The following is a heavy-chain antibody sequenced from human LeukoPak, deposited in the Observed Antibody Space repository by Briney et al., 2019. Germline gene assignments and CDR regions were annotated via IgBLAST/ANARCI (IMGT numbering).Heavy chain of an antibody. CDR2: INRDGSNT. D-gene: IGHD2-2*01. V-gene: IGHV3-74*01. CDR3: ARDSYTSPDY. CDR1: GFTFSGYW. J-gene: IGHJ4*02. Sequence: QTGGSLRLSCAASGFTFSGYWMYWVRQVPGKGLVWVSRINRDGSNTVYADSVKGRFTISRDNAKNTLYLQMNSLRDEDTAVYYCARDSYTSPDYWGQGILVTVSS.